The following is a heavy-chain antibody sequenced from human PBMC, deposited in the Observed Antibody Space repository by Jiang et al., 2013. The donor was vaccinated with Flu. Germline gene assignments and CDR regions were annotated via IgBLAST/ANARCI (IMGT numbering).Heavy chain of an antibody. V-gene: IGHV4-34*01. D-gene: IGHD2-8*01. J-gene: IGHJ5*02. Sequence: LLKPSETLSLTCAVYGGSFSGYYWSWIRQPPGKGLEWIGEINHSGSTNYNPSLKSRVTISVDTSKNQFSLKLSSVTAADTAVYYCARHSPLMVYANNWFDPWGQGTLVTVSS. CDR2: INHSGST. CDR1: GGSFSGYY. CDR3: ARHSPLMVYANNWFDP.